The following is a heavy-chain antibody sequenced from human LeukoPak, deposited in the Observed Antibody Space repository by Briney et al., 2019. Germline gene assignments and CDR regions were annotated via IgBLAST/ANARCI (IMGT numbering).Heavy chain of an antibody. CDR2: IIPIFGTA. CDR1: GGTFSSYA. Sequence: GASVKVSCKASGGTFSSYAISWVRQAPGQGLEWMGGIIPIFGTAKYAQKFQGRVTITADKSTSTAYMELSSLRSEDTAVYYCARAPFRSCSSTSCYFDYWGQGTLVTVSS. CDR3: ARAPFRSCSSTSCYFDY. D-gene: IGHD2-2*01. J-gene: IGHJ4*02. V-gene: IGHV1-69*06.